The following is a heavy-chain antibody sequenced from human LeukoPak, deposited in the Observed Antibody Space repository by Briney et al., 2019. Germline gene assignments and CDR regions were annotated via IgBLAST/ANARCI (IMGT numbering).Heavy chain of an antibody. V-gene: IGHV3-30-3*02. Sequence: GGSLRLSCAASGFTFSSYAMHWVRQAPGKGLEWVAVISYDGRNTYYAGSVQGRFTISRDNAKNTLHVQMNSLRPEDTAVFYCAKDASPIAASTTGAFDFWGQGAMVTVSS. CDR3: AKDASPIAASTTGAFDF. CDR1: GFTFSSYA. D-gene: IGHD6-6*01. J-gene: IGHJ3*01. CDR2: ISYDGRNT.